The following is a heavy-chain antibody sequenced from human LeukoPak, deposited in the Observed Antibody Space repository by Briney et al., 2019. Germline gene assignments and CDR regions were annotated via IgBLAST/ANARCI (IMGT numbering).Heavy chain of an antibody. CDR2: IYYSEST. D-gene: IGHD3-9*01. CDR3: ARQGDYDILTGYYISY. V-gene: IGHV4-38-2*01. CDR1: GYSISSGYY. J-gene: IGHJ4*02. Sequence: SETLSLTCAVSGYSISSGYYWGWIRQPPGKGLEWIGSIYYSESTYYNPSLKSRVTISVDTSKNQFSLKLSSVTAADTAVYYCARQGDYDILTGYYISYWGQGTLVTVSS.